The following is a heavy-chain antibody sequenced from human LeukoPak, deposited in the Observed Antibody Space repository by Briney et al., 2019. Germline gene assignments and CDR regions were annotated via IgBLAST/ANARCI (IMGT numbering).Heavy chain of an antibody. D-gene: IGHD3-16*01. CDR1: GGSISSSSYY. V-gene: IGHV4-39*07. CDR2: IYYSGST. Sequence: SETLSLTCTVSGGSISSSSYYWGWIRQPPGKGLEWIGSIYYSGSTYYNPSLKSRVTISVDTSKNQFSLKLSSVTAADTAVYYCARGKGIMITFGGVYLSSDGGWFDPWGQGTLVTVSS. J-gene: IGHJ5*02. CDR3: ARGKGIMITFGGVYLSSDGGWFDP.